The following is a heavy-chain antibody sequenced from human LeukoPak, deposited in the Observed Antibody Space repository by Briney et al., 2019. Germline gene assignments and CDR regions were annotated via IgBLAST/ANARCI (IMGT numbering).Heavy chain of an antibody. Sequence: GGSLRLYCAASGITFSYYRMHWVRPAQGTGLARVSRIDADGSSATYADSVKGRFTISRDNAKNTLYLQMNSLRAEDTAVYYCAREGGYDPFEYWGQGTLVTVSS. CDR1: GITFSYYR. CDR2: IDADGSSA. D-gene: IGHD5-12*01. V-gene: IGHV3-74*01. CDR3: AREGGYDPFEY. J-gene: IGHJ4*02.